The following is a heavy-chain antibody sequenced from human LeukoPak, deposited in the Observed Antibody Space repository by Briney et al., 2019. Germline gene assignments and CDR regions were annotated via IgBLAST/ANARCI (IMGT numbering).Heavy chain of an antibody. Sequence: ASVKVSCKASCHTFALYGIIWVRQPPAHRHECRGCISAYNGNTNYPQKLQGRVTMTTDTSTSTAYMELRSLRSDDTAVYYCAREYPADAFDIWGQGTMVTVSS. CDR3: AREYPADAFDI. V-gene: IGHV1-18*01. CDR2: ISAYNGNT. J-gene: IGHJ3*02. CDR1: CHTFALYG.